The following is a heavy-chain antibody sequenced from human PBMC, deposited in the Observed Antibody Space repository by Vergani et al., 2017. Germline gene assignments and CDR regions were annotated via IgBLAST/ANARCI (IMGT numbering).Heavy chain of an antibody. D-gene: IGHD3-3*01. J-gene: IGHJ6*03. CDR2: MNPNSGNT. CDR1: GYTFTSYD. CDR3: AKVVTIFGVVPMDV. V-gene: IGHV1-8*01. Sequence: QLVQSGPEVKKPGTSVKVSCKASGYTFTSYDINWVRQATGQGLEWMGWMNPNSGNTGYAQKFQGRVTMTRNTSISTAYMELSSLRSEDTAVYYCAKVVTIFGVVPMDVWGKGTTVTVSS.